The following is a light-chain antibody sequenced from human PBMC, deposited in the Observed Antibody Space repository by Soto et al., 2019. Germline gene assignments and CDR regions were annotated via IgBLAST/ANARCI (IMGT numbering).Light chain of an antibody. J-gene: IGLJ1*01. V-gene: IGLV2-14*01. CDR1: SSDVGGYNY. CDR2: DVS. Sequence: QSALTQPASVSGSPGQSITISCTGTSSDVGGYNYVSWYQQHPGKAPKLMIYDVSNRPSGVSNRFSGSKSGNTASLTISGLQAEDEADYYCSSYTSSSTRLYVFGTGTKQTVL. CDR3: SSYTSSSTRLYV.